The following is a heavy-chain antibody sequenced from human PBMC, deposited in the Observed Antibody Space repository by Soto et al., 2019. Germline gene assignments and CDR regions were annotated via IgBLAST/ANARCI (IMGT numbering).Heavy chain of an antibody. CDR1: GFSVTNSY. CDR3: ARDWSKFSYNYPYYYAMDA. Sequence: PGGSLRLCWRVSGFSVTNSYINWGRQAPGKGLEWVSILYSSGTTYYADSVRGRFTVSRDDSKNTLFLHMNSLRADDTAVYYCARDWSKFSYNYPYYYAMDAWGPGTTVTVSS. D-gene: IGHD5-18*01. J-gene: IGHJ6*02. CDR2: LYSSGTT. V-gene: IGHV3-53*01.